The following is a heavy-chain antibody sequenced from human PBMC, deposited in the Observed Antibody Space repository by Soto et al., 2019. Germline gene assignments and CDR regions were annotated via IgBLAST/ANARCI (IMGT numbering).Heavy chain of an antibody. CDR1: GFTFGSFA. J-gene: IGHJ4*02. CDR3: YSSGW. V-gene: IGHV3-30*04. D-gene: IGHD6-25*01. CDR2: VSDDGITK. Sequence: VQLVESGGGVVQPGRSLRLSCAASGFTFGSFAMHWVRQAPGKGLEWVALVSDDGITKYYADSVTGRFTISRDNSKNTLYLEMNGLRAEDTAVYYAYSSGWWGQGTLVTVSS.